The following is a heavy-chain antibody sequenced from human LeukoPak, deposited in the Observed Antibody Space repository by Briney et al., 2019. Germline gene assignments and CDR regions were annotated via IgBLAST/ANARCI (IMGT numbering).Heavy chain of an antibody. CDR2: IRIGGGGT. Sequence: GGSLRLSCAASGFDLTTYAMTWVRQAPAKGLEWVSSIRIGGGGTYYADSVKGRFTIARDNSENTLHLQMNNLRVEDTARYFCARCMVLSQGWCDWFDPWGQGTLVTVSS. J-gene: IGHJ5*02. CDR3: ARCMVLSQGWCDWFDP. D-gene: IGHD4/OR15-4a*01. CDR1: GFDLTTYA. V-gene: IGHV3-23*01.